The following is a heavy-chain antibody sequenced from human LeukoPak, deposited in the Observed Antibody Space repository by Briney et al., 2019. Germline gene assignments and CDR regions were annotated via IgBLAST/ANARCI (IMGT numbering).Heavy chain of an antibody. V-gene: IGHV4-59*08. CDR3: ARAVSGRFDY. J-gene: IGHJ4*02. Sequence: SETLSLTCTVSGGSVSPYHWGWIRQPPGKGLEWTGYIYYSGSTNYNPSLKSRVTISVDTSKNQFSLKLSSVTAADTAIYYCARAVSGRFDYWGQGTLVTVSS. CDR2: IYYSGST. CDR1: GGSVSPYH. D-gene: IGHD6-19*01.